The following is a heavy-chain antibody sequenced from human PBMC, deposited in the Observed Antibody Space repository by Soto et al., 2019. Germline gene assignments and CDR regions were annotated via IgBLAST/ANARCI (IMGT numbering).Heavy chain of an antibody. CDR2: IYYSGST. CDR3: ARGGLVATTHFDY. CDR1: GGSISSYY. D-gene: IGHD5-12*01. J-gene: IGHJ4*03. V-gene: IGHV4-59*01. Sequence: SETLSLTCTVSGGSISSYYWSWIRQPPGKGLEWIGYIYYSGSTNYNPSLKSRVTISVDTSKNQFSLKLSSVTAADTAVYYCARGGLVATTHFDYWGQGTTVTVSS.